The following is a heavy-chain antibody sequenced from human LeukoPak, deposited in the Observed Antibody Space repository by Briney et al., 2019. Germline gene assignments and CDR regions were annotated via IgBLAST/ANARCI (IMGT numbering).Heavy chain of an antibody. J-gene: IGHJ4*02. CDR3: ARDRYGDGFAHFDY. V-gene: IGHV1-46*01. CDR2: INPSGGST. Sequence: GASVKVSCKASGYTFTSYYMHWVRQAPGQGLEWMGIINPSGGSTSYAQKFQGRVTMTTDTSTTTAYMDLSRLTSDDTAVYYCARDRYGDGFAHFDYWGQGALVTVSS. CDR1: GYTFTSYY. D-gene: IGHD5-24*01.